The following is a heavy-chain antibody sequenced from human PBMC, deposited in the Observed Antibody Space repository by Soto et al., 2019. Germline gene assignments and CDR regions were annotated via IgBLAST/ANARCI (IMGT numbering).Heavy chain of an antibody. CDR3: ARVSGSYYYGMGV. J-gene: IGHJ6*02. V-gene: IGHV4-39*01. Sequence: PSETLSLTCTVSGGSISSSSYYWGWIRQPPGKGLEWIGSIYYSGSTYYNPSLKSRVTISVDTSKNQFSLKLSSVTAADTAVYYCARVSGSYYYGMGVWGQGTTVTVSS. CDR2: IYYSGST. CDR1: GGSISSSSYY.